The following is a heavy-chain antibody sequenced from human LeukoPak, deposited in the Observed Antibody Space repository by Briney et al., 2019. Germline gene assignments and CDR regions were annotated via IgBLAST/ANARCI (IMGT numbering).Heavy chain of an antibody. D-gene: IGHD2-15*01. CDR2: IYESGTT. J-gene: IGHJ4*02. Sequence: SETLSLTCAVYGESLNSYYWSWVRQPPGAGLEWIGEIYESGTTKYNPSLKSRVAISMVPSKQQFSLRLSSVTAADTAVYYCARGAWATRLASWGLGTPVIVSS. V-gene: IGHV4-34*01. CDR3: ARGAWATRLAS. CDR1: GESLNSYY.